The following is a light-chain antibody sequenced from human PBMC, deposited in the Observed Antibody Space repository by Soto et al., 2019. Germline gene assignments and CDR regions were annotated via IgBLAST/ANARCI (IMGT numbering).Light chain of an antibody. Sequence: QSALTQPPSASGSPGQSVTISCTGTSSDVGGYNYVSWYQQHPGKASKVIIYGVSRRPSGVPDRFSGSKSGNTASLTVSGLQAEDEVDYYCSSYGGRTNWVVFGGRTQVTVL. CDR2: GVS. CDR3: SSYGGRTNWVV. J-gene: IGLJ2*01. V-gene: IGLV2-8*01. CDR1: SSDVGGYNY.